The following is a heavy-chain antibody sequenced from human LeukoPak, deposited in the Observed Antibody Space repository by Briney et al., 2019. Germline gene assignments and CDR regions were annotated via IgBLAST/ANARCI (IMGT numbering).Heavy chain of an antibody. Sequence: RPSETLSLTCTVSGGSISSSSYYWGWIRQPPGKGLEWIGSIYYSGSTYYNPSLKSRVTISVDTSKNQFSLKLGSVTAADTAVYYCARDRGRITMIVVVSDAFDIWGQGTMVTVSS. CDR1: GGSISSSSYY. CDR3: ARDRGRITMIVVVSDAFDI. J-gene: IGHJ3*02. D-gene: IGHD3-22*01. V-gene: IGHV4-39*07. CDR2: IYYSGST.